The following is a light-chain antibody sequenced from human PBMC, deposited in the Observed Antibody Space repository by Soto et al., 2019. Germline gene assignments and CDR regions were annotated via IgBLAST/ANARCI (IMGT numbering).Light chain of an antibody. CDR2: GAT. Sequence: EVVSTQSPGTLALSPGGGDTLSCRASRRRRSNLLLWYHQKPGQAPRLLIYGATSRATGVPDRFSGSGSGTYFTLTINRLEPEDSAVYYWQQYGSTPVTFGQGTKVDIK. CDR3: QQYGSTPVT. J-gene: IGKJ1*01. CDR1: RRRRSNL. V-gene: IGKV3-20*01.